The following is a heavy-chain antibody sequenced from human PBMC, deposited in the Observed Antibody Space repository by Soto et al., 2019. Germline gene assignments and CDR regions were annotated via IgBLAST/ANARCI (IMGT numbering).Heavy chain of an antibody. V-gene: IGHV1-8*01. CDR2: MNPSSGYT. J-gene: IGHJ4*02. D-gene: IGHD1-26*01. CDR1: GYTFSNYD. Sequence: ASVKVSCKASGYTFSNYDINWVRQATGQGLEWLGWMNPSSGYTGYAQKFQGRVTMTGDTSISTAYMELSSLTSADTAVYYCARFVRHQLPTIDYWGQGALVTVSS. CDR3: ARFVRHQLPTIDY.